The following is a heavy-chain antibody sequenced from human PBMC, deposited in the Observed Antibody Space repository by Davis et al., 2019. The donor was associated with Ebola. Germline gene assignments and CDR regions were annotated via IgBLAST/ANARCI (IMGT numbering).Heavy chain of an antibody. CDR1: GASFSGYY. Sequence: MPLETLSPTCAVYGASFSGYYRSWIRQPPRKGLEWIGEINHSGSTNYNPSLKSRVTISVDTSKNQFSLKLSSVTAADTAVYYCARGIGSVTARFDPWGQGTLVTVSS. CDR3: ARGIGSVTARFDP. V-gene: IGHV4-34*01. J-gene: IGHJ5*02. D-gene: IGHD5/OR15-5a*01. CDR2: INHSGST.